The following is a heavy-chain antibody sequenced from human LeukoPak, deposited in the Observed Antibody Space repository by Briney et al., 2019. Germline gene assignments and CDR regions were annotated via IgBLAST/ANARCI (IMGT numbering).Heavy chain of an antibody. CDR3: ARVMVFGLGPATGRRADY. V-gene: IGHV1-69*04. CDR2: IIPILGIA. Sequence: GASVKVSCKASGGTFSSYAISWVRQAPGQGLEWMGRIIPILGIANYAQKFQGRVTITADKSTSTAYMELSSLRSEDTAVYYCARVMVFGLGPATGRRADYWGQGTLVTVSS. CDR1: GGTFSSYA. J-gene: IGHJ4*02. D-gene: IGHD3/OR15-3a*01.